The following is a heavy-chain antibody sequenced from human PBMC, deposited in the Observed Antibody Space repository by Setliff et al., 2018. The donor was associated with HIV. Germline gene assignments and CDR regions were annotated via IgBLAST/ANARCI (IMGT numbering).Heavy chain of an antibody. CDR1: GYTFISHA. Sequence: ASVKVSCKASGYTFISHAISWVRQAPGQGLEYMGWISPHYGYTRYMQKFQGRVAMTTETATSTAYMEMRSLRSDDTAVYFCARVPYRSAWFSGGHDAFDIWGQGTMVTVSS. CDR3: ARVPYRSAWFSGGHDAFDI. J-gene: IGHJ3*02. CDR2: ISPHYGYT. V-gene: IGHV1-18*01. D-gene: IGHD6-19*01.